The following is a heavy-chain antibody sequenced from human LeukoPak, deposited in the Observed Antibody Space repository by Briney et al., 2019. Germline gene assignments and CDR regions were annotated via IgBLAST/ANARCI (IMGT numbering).Heavy chain of an antibody. J-gene: IGHJ4*02. CDR1: GFTFSSYW. V-gene: IGHV3-7*01. D-gene: IGHD6-19*01. CDR2: IKQDGSEK. CDR3: ARDLLEGDFSSGPDY. Sequence: GGSLRLSYAASGFTFSSYWMSWVRQAPGKGLEWVANIKQDGSEKYYVDSVKGRFTISRDNAKNSLYLQMNSLRAEDTAVYYCARDLLEGDFSSGPDYWGQGTLVTVSS.